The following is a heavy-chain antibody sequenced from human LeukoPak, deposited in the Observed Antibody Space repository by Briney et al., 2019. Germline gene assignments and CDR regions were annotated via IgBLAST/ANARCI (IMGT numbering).Heavy chain of an antibody. D-gene: IGHD3-3*01. CDR2: IYYSGST. J-gene: IGHJ3*02. Sequence: SETLSLTCTVSGGSISSYYWSWIRQPPGKGLEWIGYIYYSGSTNYNPSLKSRVTISVDTSKNQFSLKLSSVTAADTAVYYCARDRSSYDAFDIWGQGTMVTVSS. V-gene: IGHV4-59*01. CDR3: ARDRSSYDAFDI. CDR1: GGSISSYY.